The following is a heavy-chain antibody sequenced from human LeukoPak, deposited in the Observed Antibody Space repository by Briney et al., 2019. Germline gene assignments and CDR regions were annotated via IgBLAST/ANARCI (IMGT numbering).Heavy chain of an antibody. CDR1: GGSISSGDYY. CDR2: IYFSGTT. J-gene: IGHJ4*02. V-gene: IGHV4-30-4*01. CDR3: ARSTGWLQPFDY. Sequence: SATLSLTCTVSGGSISSGDYYWSWVRQPPGKALEWIGYIYFSGTTYYKPALKSRVSMSVDTSKNQFSLKLSSVTAADTAMYYCARSTGWLQPFDYWGQGTLVTVSS. D-gene: IGHD5-24*01.